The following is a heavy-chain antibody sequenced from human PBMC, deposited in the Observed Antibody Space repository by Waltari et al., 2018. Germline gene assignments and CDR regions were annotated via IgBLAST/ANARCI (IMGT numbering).Heavy chain of an antibody. D-gene: IGHD6-19*01. CDR3: ATKRESSASGFDY. CDR1: GGSISSSSYY. CDR2: IYYSGST. J-gene: IGHJ4*02. V-gene: IGHV4-39*01. Sequence: QLQLQESGPGLVKPSETLSFTCTVSGGSISSSSYYWGWIRQPPGTGLEWIGSIYYSGSTYYNPSRKSRVTISVDTSKNQFSLKLSSVTAADTAVYYCATKRESSASGFDYWGQGTLVTVSS.